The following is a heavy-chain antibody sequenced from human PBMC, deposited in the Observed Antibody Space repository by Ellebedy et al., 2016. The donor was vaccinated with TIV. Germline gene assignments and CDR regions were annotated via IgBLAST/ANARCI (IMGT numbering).Heavy chain of an antibody. CDR2: TYPGDSNT. D-gene: IGHD4-23*01. CDR3: ARFGWGDYGGNFIWY. J-gene: IGHJ4*02. Sequence: GESLKISCQSSGYSFTSYWITWVRQMPGKGLEWMGVTYPGDSNTRYSPSFQGQVTISADKSISTAYLQWSSLKASDTAMYYCARFGWGDYGGNFIWYWGQGTLVTVSS. V-gene: IGHV5-51*01. CDR1: GYSFTSYW.